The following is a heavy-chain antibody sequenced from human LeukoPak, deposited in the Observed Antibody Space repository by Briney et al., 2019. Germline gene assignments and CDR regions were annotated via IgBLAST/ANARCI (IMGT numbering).Heavy chain of an antibody. CDR1: GFTFSSYE. CDR3: ARGLTYDSSGYYPYYFDY. Sequence: GGSLRLSCAASGFTFSSYEMNWVRQAPGKGLEWVSYISSSGSTIYYADSVKGRFTISRDNAKNALYLQMNSLRAEDTAVYYCARGLTYDSSGYYPYYFDYWGRGTLVTVSS. CDR2: ISSSGSTI. J-gene: IGHJ4*02. D-gene: IGHD3-22*01. V-gene: IGHV3-48*03.